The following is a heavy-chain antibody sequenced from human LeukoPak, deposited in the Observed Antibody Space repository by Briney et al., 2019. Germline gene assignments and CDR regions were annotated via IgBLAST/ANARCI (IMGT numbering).Heavy chain of an antibody. CDR3: ARDRPYSSGWYDKFIDY. V-gene: IGHV1-18*01. D-gene: IGHD6-19*01. J-gene: IGHJ4*02. CDR2: ISAYNGNT. CDR1: GYTFTSYG. Sequence: ASVKVSCKASGYTFTSYGISWVRQAPGQGLEWMGWISAYNGNTNYAQKLQGRVTMTTDTSTSTAYMELRSLRSDDTAVYYCARDRPYSSGWYDKFIDYWGQGTLVTVSS.